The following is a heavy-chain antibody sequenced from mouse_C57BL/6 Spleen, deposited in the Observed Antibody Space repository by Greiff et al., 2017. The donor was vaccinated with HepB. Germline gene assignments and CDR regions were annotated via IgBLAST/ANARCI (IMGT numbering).Heavy chain of an antibody. CDR3: ARRDLLLRGWFAY. Sequence: QVQLQQPGAELVKPGASVKMSCKASGYTFTSYWITWVKQRPGQGLEWIGDIYPGSGSTNYNEKFKSKATLTVDTSSSTAYMQLISLTSEDSAVYYCARRDLLLRGWFAYWGQGTLVTVSA. V-gene: IGHV1-55*01. D-gene: IGHD1-1*01. J-gene: IGHJ3*01. CDR1: GYTFTSYW. CDR2: IYPGSGST.